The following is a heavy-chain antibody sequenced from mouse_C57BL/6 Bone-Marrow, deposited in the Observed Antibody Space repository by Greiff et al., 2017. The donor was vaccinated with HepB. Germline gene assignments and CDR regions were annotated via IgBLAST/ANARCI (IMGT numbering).Heavy chain of an antibody. CDR1: GYTFTSYW. V-gene: IGHV1-61*01. J-gene: IGHJ1*03. CDR2: IYPSDSET. Sequence: QVQLQQPGAELVRPGSSVKLSCKASGYTFTSYWMDWVKQRPGQGLEWIGNIYPSDSETHYNQKFKDKATLTVDKSSSTAYMQLSSLTSEDSAVYYCARQGLPYYGSSYGYCDVWGTGTTVTVSS. D-gene: IGHD1-1*01. CDR3: ARQGLPYYGSSYGYCDV.